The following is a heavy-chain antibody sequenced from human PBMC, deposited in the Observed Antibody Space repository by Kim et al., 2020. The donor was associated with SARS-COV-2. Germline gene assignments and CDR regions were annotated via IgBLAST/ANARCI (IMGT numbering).Heavy chain of an antibody. D-gene: IGHD3-10*01. J-gene: IGHJ5*02. V-gene: IGHV1-2*02. CDR2: INPNSGGT. Sequence: ASVKVSCKASGYTFTGYYMHWVRQAPGQGLEWMGWINPNSGGTNYAQKFQGRVTMTRDTSISTAYMELSRLRSDDTAVYYCAREELFTMVRGVIYWFDPWGQGTLVTVSS. CDR1: GYTFTGYY. CDR3: AREELFTMVRGVIYWFDP.